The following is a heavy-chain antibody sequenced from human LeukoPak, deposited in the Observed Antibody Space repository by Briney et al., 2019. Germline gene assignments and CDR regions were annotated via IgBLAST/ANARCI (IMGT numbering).Heavy chain of an antibody. CDR3: ARGCSSTNCPGAFDI. J-gene: IGHJ3*02. CDR1: GYTFTGYY. V-gene: IGHV1-2*04. D-gene: IGHD2-2*01. CDR2: IIPNSGGT. Sequence: ASVKVSCKTSGYTFTGYYMHWVRQAPGQGLEWMGWIIPNSGGTNYAQNFQGWVTMTRDTSISTVYMELSRLRSDDMAVYYCARGCSSTNCPGAFDIWGQGTLVTVSS.